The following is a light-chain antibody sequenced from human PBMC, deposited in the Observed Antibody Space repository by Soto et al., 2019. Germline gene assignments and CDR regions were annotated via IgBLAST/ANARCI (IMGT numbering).Light chain of an antibody. CDR2: GAS. CDR1: QSVSSSH. V-gene: IGKV3-20*01. CDR3: QQYVSSPPT. J-gene: IGKJ1*01. Sequence: EIVLTQSPGTLSLSPGARATLSCGASQSVSSSHFAWYQQKPGQAPRLLIYGASSRATGIPHRFSGGGSGTDFTLTINRLEPEDFAVYYCQQYVSSPPTFGQGTKVDIK.